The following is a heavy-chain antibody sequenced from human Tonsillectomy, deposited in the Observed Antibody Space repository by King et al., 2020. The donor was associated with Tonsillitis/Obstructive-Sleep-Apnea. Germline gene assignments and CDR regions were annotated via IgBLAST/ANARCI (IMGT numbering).Heavy chain of an antibody. D-gene: IGHD1-26*01. CDR2: ISSSSSYT. Sequence: VQLVESGGGLVKPGGSLRLSCAASGFTFSDYYMSWIRQAPGKGLEWVSYISSSSSYTNYADSVKGRFTISRDNAKNSLYLQMNSLRAEDTVVYYCASSTVLLRGLDYWGQGTLVTVSS. CDR3: ASSTVLLRGLDY. J-gene: IGHJ4*02. V-gene: IGHV3-11*05. CDR1: GFTFSDYY.